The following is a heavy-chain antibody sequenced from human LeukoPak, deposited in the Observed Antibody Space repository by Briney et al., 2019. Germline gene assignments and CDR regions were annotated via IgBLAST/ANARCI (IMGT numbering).Heavy chain of an antibody. CDR2: ISSSSSYI. CDR1: GFTFSSYS. J-gene: IGHJ4*02. V-gene: IGHV3-21*01. D-gene: IGHD3-22*01. Sequence: GGSLRLSCAASGFTFSSYSMNWVRQAPGKGLEWVSSISSSSSYIYYADSVKGRFTISRDNAKNSLYLQMNSLRAEDTAVYYCARDLPQHYYDSSGYPPPADYWGQGTLVTVSS. CDR3: ARDLPQHYYDSSGYPPPADY.